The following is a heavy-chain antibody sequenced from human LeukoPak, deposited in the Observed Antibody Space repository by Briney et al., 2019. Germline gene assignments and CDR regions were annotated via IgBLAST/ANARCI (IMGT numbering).Heavy chain of an antibody. CDR1: GYTFTGYY. CDR2: VIPIFGTA. Sequence: SVKVSCKASGYTFTGYYMHWVRQAPGQGLEWMGGVIPIFGTANYAQKFQGRVTITAVESTSTAYMELSSLRSEDTAVYYCATEGVGTMVRGVIIMRNWFDPWGQGTLVTVSS. J-gene: IGHJ5*02. D-gene: IGHD3-10*01. V-gene: IGHV1-69*13. CDR3: ATEGVGTMVRGVIIMRNWFDP.